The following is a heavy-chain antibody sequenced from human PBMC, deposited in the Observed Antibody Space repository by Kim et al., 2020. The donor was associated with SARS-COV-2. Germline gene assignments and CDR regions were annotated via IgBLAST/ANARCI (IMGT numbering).Heavy chain of an antibody. D-gene: IGHD6-25*01. J-gene: IGHJ5*02. CDR1: GGSISSYY. V-gene: IGHV4-59*08. CDR2: IYYSGST. CDR3: ARHEAPGDSRGYSDDYLFVP. Sequence: SETLSLTCTVSGGSISSYYWSWIRQPPGKGLEWIGYIYYSGSTNYNPSLKSRVTISVDTSKNQFSLKLSSVTAADTAVYYCARHEAPGDSRGYSDDYLFVPWRQGTLVTVSS.